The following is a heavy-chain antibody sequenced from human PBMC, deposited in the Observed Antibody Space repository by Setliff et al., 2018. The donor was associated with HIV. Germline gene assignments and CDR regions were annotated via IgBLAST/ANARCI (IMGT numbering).Heavy chain of an antibody. D-gene: IGHD1-26*01. V-gene: IGHV1-69*13. CDR3: AKNILGGAFDM. Sequence: ASVKVSCKASGDTFSKHAVSWVRQAPGQGLEWMGSFIPTYDTTSYAREFQGRLTITADESTSTVYMDLSRLTSDDTAIFCCAKNILGGAFDMWGQGTTVTVSS. J-gene: IGHJ3*02. CDR1: GDTFSKHA. CDR2: FIPTYDTT.